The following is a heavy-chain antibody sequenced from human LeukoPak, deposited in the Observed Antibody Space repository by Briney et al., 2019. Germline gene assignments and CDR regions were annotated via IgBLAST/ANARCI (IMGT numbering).Heavy chain of an antibody. CDR3: ARHQIRYFVGSNFDY. J-gene: IGHJ4*02. V-gene: IGHV4-39*01. D-gene: IGHD3-9*01. CDR1: GGSISSSSYY. Sequence: SETLSLTCTVSGGSISSSSYYWGWIRQPPGKGLEWIGSIYYSGSTNYNPSLKSRVTISVDTSKNQFSLKLSSVTAADTAVYYCARHQIRYFVGSNFDYWGQGTLVTVSS. CDR2: IYYSGST.